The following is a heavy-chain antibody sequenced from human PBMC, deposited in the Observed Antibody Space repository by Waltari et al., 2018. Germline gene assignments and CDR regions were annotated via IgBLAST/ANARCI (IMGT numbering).Heavy chain of an antibody. CDR1: GGSISSSSYY. D-gene: IGHD7-27*01. CDR2: IYYSGST. V-gene: IGHV4-39*01. J-gene: IGHJ4*02. CDR3: ARVPWGDHFDY. Sequence: QLQLQESGPGLVKPSETLSLTCTVSGGSISSSSYYWGWIRQPPGKGLEWIGSIYYSGSTYYNPSLKSRVTRSGDTSKNQFSLKLSSVTAADTAVYYCARVPWGDHFDYWGQGTLVTVSS.